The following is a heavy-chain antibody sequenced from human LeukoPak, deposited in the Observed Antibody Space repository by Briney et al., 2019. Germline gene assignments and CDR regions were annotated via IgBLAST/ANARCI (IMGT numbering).Heavy chain of an antibody. D-gene: IGHD6-13*01. CDR3: ARGGGIAAATPDY. V-gene: IGHV3-21*01. CDR1: GFTFSSYS. J-gene: IGHJ4*02. CDR2: ISSSSSYI. Sequence: GGSLRLSCAASGFTFSSYSMNWVRQAPGKGLEWVSSISSSSSYIYCADSVKGRFTISRDNAKNSLYLQMNSLRAEDTAVYYCARGGGIAAATPDYWGQGTLVTVSS.